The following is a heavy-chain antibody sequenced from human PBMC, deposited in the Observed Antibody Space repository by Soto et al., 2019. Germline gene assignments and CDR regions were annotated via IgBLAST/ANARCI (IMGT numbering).Heavy chain of an antibody. J-gene: IGHJ4*02. Sequence: SETLSLTCTVSGGSISSDYWSWIRQPPGKGLEWIGYIYYGGSTHSNPSLKSRVIISLDTSKNQFSLKLSSVTAADTAVYYCASQMYGSNAYLDSWGQGALVTVSS. CDR3: ASQMYGSNAYLDS. CDR1: GGSISSDY. CDR2: IYYGGST. D-gene: IGHD4-17*01. V-gene: IGHV4-59*08.